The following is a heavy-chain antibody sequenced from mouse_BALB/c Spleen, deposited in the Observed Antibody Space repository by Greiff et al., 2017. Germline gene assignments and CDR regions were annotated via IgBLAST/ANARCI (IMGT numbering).Heavy chain of an antibody. V-gene: IGHV2-9*02. Sequence: VQGVESGPGLVAPSQSLSITCTVSGFSLTSYGVHWVRQPPGKGLEWLGVIWAGGSTNYNSALMSRLSISKDNSKSQVFLKMNSLQTDDTAMYYCARGSPFAYWGQGTLVTVSA. CDR1: GFSLTSYG. CDR3: ARGSPFAY. J-gene: IGHJ3*01. CDR2: IWAGGST.